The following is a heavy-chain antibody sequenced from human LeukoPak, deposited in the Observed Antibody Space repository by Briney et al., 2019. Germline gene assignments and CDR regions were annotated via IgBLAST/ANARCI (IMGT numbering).Heavy chain of an antibody. J-gene: IGHJ6*02. CDR3: ASLPIVVVPAARDYYYGMDV. CDR1: GYTFTGCY. Sequence: ASVKVSCKASGYTFTGCYMHWVRQAPGQGLEWMGWINPNSGGTNYAQKFQGWVTMTRDTSISTAYMELSRLRSDDTAVYYCASLPIVVVPAARDYYYGMDVWGQGTTVTVSS. CDR2: INPNSGGT. V-gene: IGHV1-2*04. D-gene: IGHD2-2*01.